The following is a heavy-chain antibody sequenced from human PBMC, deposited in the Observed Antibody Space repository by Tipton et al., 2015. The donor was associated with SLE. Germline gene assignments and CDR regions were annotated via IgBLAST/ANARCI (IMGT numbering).Heavy chain of an antibody. CDR2: INHSGST. CDR3: ARRNWNTAEYFQH. V-gene: IGHV4-34*01. CDR1: GGSFSGYY. Sequence: LRLSCAVYGGSFSGYYWSWIRQPPGKGLEWIGEINHSGSTNYNPSLKSRVTISVDTSKNQFSLKLSSVTAADTAVYYCARRNWNTAEYFQHWGQGTLVTVSS. D-gene: IGHD1/OR15-1a*01. J-gene: IGHJ1*01.